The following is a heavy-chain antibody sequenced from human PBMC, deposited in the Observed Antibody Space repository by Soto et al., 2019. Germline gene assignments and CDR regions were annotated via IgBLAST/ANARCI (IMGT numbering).Heavy chain of an antibody. CDR3: ANGRVTMVRGVITTPPFDP. Sequence: GSISSGGYYWSWIRQHPGKGLEWIGYIYYSGSTYYNPSLKSRVTISVDTSKNQFSLKLSSVTAADTAVYYCANGRVTMVRGVITTPPFDPWGQGTLVTVSS. J-gene: IGHJ5*02. CDR1: GSISSGGYY. V-gene: IGHV4-31*02. CDR2: IYYSGST. D-gene: IGHD3-10*01.